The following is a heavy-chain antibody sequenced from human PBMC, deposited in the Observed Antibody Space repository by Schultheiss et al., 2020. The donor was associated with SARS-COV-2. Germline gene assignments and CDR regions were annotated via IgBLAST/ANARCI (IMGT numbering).Heavy chain of an antibody. J-gene: IGHJ4*02. CDR1: GYSFISYG. Sequence: ASVKVSCKASGYSFISYGISWVRQAPGQGLEWMGWISAYKGNTKYAQKVQGRVTMTTETTTSTAYMELRSLRFDDTAVYYCAKYRGWYARPPLLFDYWGQGILVTVSS. D-gene: IGHD6-19*01. CDR3: AKYRGWYARPPLLFDY. CDR2: ISAYKGNT. V-gene: IGHV1-18*01.